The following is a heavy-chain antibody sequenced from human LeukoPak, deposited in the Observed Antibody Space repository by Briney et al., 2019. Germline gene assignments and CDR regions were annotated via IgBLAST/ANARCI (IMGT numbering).Heavy chain of an antibody. Sequence: PSETLSLTCTVSGGSISSSSYYWGWIRQPPGKGLEWIGSIYYSGSTYYNPSLKSRVTISVDTSKNQFSLKLSSVTAADTAVYYCARHILGYCSSTSCLPRPNWFDPWGKGPLVTVS. CDR3: ARHILGYCSSTSCLPRPNWFDP. CDR1: GGSISSSSYY. J-gene: IGHJ5*02. V-gene: IGHV4-39*01. D-gene: IGHD2-2*01. CDR2: IYYSGST.